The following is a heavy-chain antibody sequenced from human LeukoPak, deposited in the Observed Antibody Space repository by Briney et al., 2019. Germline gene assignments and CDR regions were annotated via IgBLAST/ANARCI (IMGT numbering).Heavy chain of an antibody. CDR3: ARGRDGYTFGY. Sequence: SETLSLTCTVSGGSINTYYWSWIRQPPGKGLEWIGYIYYSGSTNYNPSLKSRVTISVDTSKNQFSLKLSSVTPADTAVHYCARGRDGYTFGYWGQGTLVTVSS. J-gene: IGHJ4*02. CDR1: GGSINTYY. V-gene: IGHV4-59*01. CDR2: IYYSGST. D-gene: IGHD5-24*01.